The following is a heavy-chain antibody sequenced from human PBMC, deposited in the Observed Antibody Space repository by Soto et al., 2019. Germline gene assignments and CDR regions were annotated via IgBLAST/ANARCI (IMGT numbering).Heavy chain of an antibody. CDR3: ARTRTSSHYYDMLV. J-gene: IGHJ6*02. V-gene: IGHV5-51*01. CDR2: IYPGDSGT. CDR1: GYSFTTYW. D-gene: IGHD6-13*01. Sequence: PGESLKISCEGSGYSFTTYWIAWVRQMPGKGLEWMGIIYPGDSGTRYSPSFQGQVTISADKSISTAYLQWSSLKASDSAMYYCARTRTSSHYYDMLVWGQTPTVTVSS.